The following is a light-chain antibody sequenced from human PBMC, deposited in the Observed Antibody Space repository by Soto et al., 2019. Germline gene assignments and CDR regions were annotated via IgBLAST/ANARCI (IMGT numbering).Light chain of an antibody. J-gene: IGKJ3*01. V-gene: IGKV1-39*01. CDR1: QTIRSS. CDR3: QQSYTTAFT. CDR2: TAS. Sequence: DIQMTQSPSSLSAFVGDRVTITCRTSQTIRSSLNWYQQKPGKAPKLLIFTASSLQSWVPSRFSGSGSGTVFTLTISSLQPEDFANYYCQQSYTTAFTFGPGTKVDIK.